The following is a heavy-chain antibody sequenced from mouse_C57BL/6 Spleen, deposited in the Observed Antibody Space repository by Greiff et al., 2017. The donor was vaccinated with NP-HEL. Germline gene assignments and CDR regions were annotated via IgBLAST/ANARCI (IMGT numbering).Heavy chain of an antibody. D-gene: IGHD1-1*01. Sequence: QVTLKESGPGILQSSQTLSLSCSFSGFSLSTSGMGVSWIRQPSGKGLEWLAHIYWDDDKRYNPSLKSRLTISKDTSRDQVFLKLTSVDTADTATYYCARIPLITTVVAKGFDVWGTGTTVTVSS. V-gene: IGHV8-12*01. CDR3: ARIPLITTVVAKGFDV. CDR2: IYWDDDK. CDR1: GFSLSTSGMG. J-gene: IGHJ1*03.